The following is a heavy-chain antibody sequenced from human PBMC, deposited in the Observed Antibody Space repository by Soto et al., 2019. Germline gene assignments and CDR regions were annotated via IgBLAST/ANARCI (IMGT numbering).Heavy chain of an antibody. CDR2: ISAYNGNT. D-gene: IGHD2-15*01. CDR3: VRDNSATFPATPGDEKTDWRGWWFDP. CDR1: GFTFTSYA. Sequence: ASVKVSCKASGFTFTSYAITWVRHAPGQGIERMGWISAYNGNTKYAKNLQGRVTMTTDTSTSTAYMDLGSLTSDDTPIYYCVRDNSATFPATPGDEKTDWRGWWFDPWGQGTLVTVSS. V-gene: IGHV1-18*01. J-gene: IGHJ5*02.